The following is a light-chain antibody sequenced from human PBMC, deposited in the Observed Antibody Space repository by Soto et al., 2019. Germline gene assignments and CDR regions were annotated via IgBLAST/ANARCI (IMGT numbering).Light chain of an antibody. V-gene: IGLV4-60*03. CDR3: ETWTSNTRV. CDR1: RDHSSYI. CDR2: LERSGTY. Sequence: QSVLTQSSSASASLGSSVKLTCTLGRDHSSYIIAWHQQQPGQAPRFLMKLERSGTYNKGSGVPDRFSGSSSGADRYLTISNLRSGDEADYYCETWTSNTRVFGGGTKVTVL. J-gene: IGLJ3*02.